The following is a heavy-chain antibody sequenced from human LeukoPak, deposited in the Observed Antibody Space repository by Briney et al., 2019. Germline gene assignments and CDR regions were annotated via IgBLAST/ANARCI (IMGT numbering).Heavy chain of an antibody. CDR3: ARLNSGWYDYYYMDV. D-gene: IGHD6-19*01. J-gene: IGHJ6*03. CDR2: IYYSGST. CDR1: SGSISSGDYY. V-gene: IGHV4-39*01. Sequence: SQTLSLTCTVSSGSISSGDYYWSWIRQPPGKGLEWIGSIYYSGSTYYNPSLKSRVTISVDTSKNQFSLKLSSVTAADTAVYYCARLNSGWYDYYYMDVWGKGTTVTVSS.